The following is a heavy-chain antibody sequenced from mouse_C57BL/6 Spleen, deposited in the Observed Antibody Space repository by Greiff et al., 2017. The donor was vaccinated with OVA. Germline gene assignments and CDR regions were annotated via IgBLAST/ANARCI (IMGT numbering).Heavy chain of an antibody. CDR1: GYAFSSSW. CDR2: IYPGDGDT. D-gene: IGHD2-1*01. V-gene: IGHV1-82*01. Sequence: QVQLQQSGPELVKPGASVKISCKASGYAFSSSWMNWVKQRPGKGLEWIGRIYPGDGDTNYNGKFKGKATLTADKSSSTAYMQLSSLTSEDSAVYFGARGVYGNYGYFDVWGTGTTVTVSS. J-gene: IGHJ1*03. CDR3: ARGVYGNYGYFDV.